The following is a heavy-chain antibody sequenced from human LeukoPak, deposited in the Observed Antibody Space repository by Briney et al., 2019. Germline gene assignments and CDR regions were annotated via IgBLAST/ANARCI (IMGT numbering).Heavy chain of an antibody. D-gene: IGHD3-10*01. CDR3: AKTRGSGPFDY. Sequence: QPGGSLRLSCAASGFIFSSYGMSWVRQAPGKGLEWVSAISGSGGSTYYADSVEGRFTISRDNSKNTLYLQMNNLRAEDTAVYYCAKTRGSGPFDYWGQGTLVTVSS. CDR2: ISGSGGST. V-gene: IGHV3-23*01. J-gene: IGHJ4*02. CDR1: GFIFSSYG.